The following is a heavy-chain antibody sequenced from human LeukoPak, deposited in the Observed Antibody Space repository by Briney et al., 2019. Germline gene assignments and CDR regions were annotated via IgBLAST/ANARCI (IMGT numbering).Heavy chain of an antibody. CDR2: ISYDGSNK. CDR1: GFTFSSYA. CDR3: ARDFMGIAVAGTGITFDY. V-gene: IGHV3-30*04. Sequence: PGRSLRLSCAASGFTFSSYAVHWVRQASGKGLEWVAVISYDGSNKYYADSVKGRFTISRDNSKNTLYLQMNSLRAEDTAVYYCARDFMGIAVAGTGITFDYWGQGTLVTVSS. J-gene: IGHJ4*02. D-gene: IGHD6-19*01.